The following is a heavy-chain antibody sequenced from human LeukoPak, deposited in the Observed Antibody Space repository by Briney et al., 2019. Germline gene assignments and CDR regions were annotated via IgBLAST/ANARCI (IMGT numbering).Heavy chain of an antibody. Sequence: GGSLRLSCAASGFTFSTYWMTWVRQAPGKGLEWVANMKQDGSEKYYVDSVKGRFTISRDNAKNSLYLQMNSLSAEDTAIYYCARDRRDGYNVLDYWGQGTLVTVSS. CDR3: ARDRRDGYNVLDY. V-gene: IGHV3-7*01. CDR1: GFTFSTYW. CDR2: MKQDGSEK. J-gene: IGHJ4*02. D-gene: IGHD5-24*01.